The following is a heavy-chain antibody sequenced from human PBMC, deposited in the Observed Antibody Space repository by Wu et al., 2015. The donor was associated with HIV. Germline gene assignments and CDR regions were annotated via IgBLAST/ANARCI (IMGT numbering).Heavy chain of an antibody. J-gene: IGHJ4*02. V-gene: IGHV1-2*02. CDR1: GYTFTDYY. Sequence: QVQLVQSGAEVKKPGASVKVSCKASGYTFTDYYIHWVRQAPGHGLEWMAWINPSGGSTIYAESFEGRVTVTADTSMKTVYMELESLTSGDTAMYFCARDATPMTTEFDYWGQGTLITVSS. CDR2: INPSGGST. CDR3: ARDATPMTTEFDY. D-gene: IGHD4-17*01.